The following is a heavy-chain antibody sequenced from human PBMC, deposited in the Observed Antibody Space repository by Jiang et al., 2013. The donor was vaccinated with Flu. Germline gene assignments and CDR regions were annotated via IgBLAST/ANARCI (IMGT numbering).Heavy chain of an antibody. CDR1: GYRFTDYW. Sequence: GAEVKKPGESLRISCKVSGYRFTDYWIGWVRQMPGKGLEWMGIVHPVNSDTTYNPSFQGQVTMSVDKSINTAYLQWSSLMASDTAMYYCARQASWLGNFDYWGQGALV. CDR3: ARQASWLGNFDY. J-gene: IGHJ4*02. D-gene: IGHD6-19*01. V-gene: IGHV5-51*01. CDR2: VHPVNSDT.